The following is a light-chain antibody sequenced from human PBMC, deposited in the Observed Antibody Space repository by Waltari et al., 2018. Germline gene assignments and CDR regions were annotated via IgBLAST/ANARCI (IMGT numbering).Light chain of an antibody. CDR1: QSISSY. Sequence: DIQMTQSPSSLSASLGDSVTITCRASQSISSYLNWYQQKPGVAPKLRIYAASSLRNGVPSRFSGSGSGTDFSLTISSLQPEDFATYYCQQSFSTPLTFGGGTKVEIK. V-gene: IGKV1-39*01. J-gene: IGKJ4*01. CDR2: AAS. CDR3: QQSFSTPLT.